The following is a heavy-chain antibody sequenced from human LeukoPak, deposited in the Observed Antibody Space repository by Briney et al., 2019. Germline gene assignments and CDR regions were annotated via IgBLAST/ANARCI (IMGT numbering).Heavy chain of an antibody. D-gene: IGHD3-10*02. Sequence: GGSLRLSCAVSGFTFTDYWMNWVRQAPGKGLEWVASIRQDGGEKYYVDSVKGRFTISRDNTKNSLYLQMSALRAEDTAVYYCARDVEFRSLFGELSGRGFDYWGQGTLVTVSS. CDR1: GFTFTDYW. CDR3: ARDVEFRSLFGELSGRGFDY. CDR2: IRQDGGEK. J-gene: IGHJ4*02. V-gene: IGHV3-7*01.